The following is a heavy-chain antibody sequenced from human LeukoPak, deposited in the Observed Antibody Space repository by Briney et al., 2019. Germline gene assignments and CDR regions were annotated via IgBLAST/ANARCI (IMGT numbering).Heavy chain of an antibody. Sequence: PGGSLRLSCAASGFTVSSNYMSWVRQAPGKGLEWVSFIYSDNTHYSDSVKGRFTISRDNSKNTLYLQMNGLRAEDTAVYYCARRAGAYSHPYDYWGQGTLVTVSS. D-gene: IGHD4/OR15-4a*01. J-gene: IGHJ4*02. CDR2: IYSDNT. CDR3: ARRAGAYSHPYDY. CDR1: GFTVSSNY. V-gene: IGHV3-53*01.